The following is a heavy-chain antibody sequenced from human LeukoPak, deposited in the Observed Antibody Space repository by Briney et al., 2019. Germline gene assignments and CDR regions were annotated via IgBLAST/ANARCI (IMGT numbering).Heavy chain of an antibody. CDR3: ARRSPYGSGSYGGYYYYYGMDV. CDR2: IYPGDSDT. D-gene: IGHD3-10*01. Sequence: GESLKISCKGSGYSFTSYWIGWVRQMPGKGLEWMGIIYPGDSDTRYSSSFQGQVTISADKSISTAYLQWSSLKASDTAMYYCARRSPYGSGSYGGYYYYYGMDVWGQGTTVTVSS. V-gene: IGHV5-51*01. CDR1: GYSFTSYW. J-gene: IGHJ6*02.